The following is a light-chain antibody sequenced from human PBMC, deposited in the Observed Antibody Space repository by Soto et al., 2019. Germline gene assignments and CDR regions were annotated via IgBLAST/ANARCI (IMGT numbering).Light chain of an antibody. CDR2: GAS. J-gene: IGKJ1*01. CDR1: QSVSSD. Sequence: EIVITQSPATLSVSPGERATLSCRASQSVSSDLAWYHPKPGQAPRLLIYGASNTATGTPDRFSGSGSGTDFTLTISRLEPEDFAEYYCQQYGSSGTFGQGTKVDIK. CDR3: QQYGSSGT. V-gene: IGKV3-20*01.